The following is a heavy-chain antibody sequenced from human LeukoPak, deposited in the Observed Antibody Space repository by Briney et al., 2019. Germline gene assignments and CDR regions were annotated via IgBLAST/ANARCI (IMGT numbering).Heavy chain of an antibody. D-gene: IGHD4-17*01. CDR2: ISPDGSTI. CDR3: ARDRTTVTLFDY. J-gene: IGHJ4*02. Sequence: PGGSLRLSCAASGFTFSSYWMHWVRQAPGKGRGWVSRISPDGSTIVYADSVKGRFTVSGDNAKNTLYLQINSLRAEDTAVYYCARDRTTVTLFDYWGLGTLVTVSS. V-gene: IGHV3-74*01. CDR1: GFTFSSYW.